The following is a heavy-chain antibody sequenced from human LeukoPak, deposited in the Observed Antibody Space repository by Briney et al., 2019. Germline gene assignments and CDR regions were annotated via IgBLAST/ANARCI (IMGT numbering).Heavy chain of an antibody. CDR2: IGGSGVST. CDR1: GYTFSSYA. CDR3: AKYFGGWYEDY. Sequence: GGSLRLSCAASGYTFSSYAINWVRQTPGKGLEWVSGIGGSGVSTYYADSVKGRFTISRDNSKNTLYLQMNSLRAEDTAVYYCAKYFGGWYEDYWGQGTLVTVSS. J-gene: IGHJ4*02. D-gene: IGHD6-19*01. V-gene: IGHV3-23*01.